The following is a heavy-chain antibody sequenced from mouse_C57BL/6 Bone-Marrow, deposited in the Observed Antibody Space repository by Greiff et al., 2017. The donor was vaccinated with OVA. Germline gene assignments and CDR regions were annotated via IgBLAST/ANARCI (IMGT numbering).Heavy chain of an antibody. V-gene: IGHV14-1*01. Sequence: VQLQQSGAELVRPGASVKLSCTASGFTFTGDYMHWVKQRPEQGLEWIGWIDPADGDTEYAPKFQGKATFTVDTSSNTAYLQLSSLTSEDAAVYYCTTFYWFAYWGQGTLVTVSA. CDR1: GFTFTGDY. CDR2: IDPADGDT. J-gene: IGHJ3*01. CDR3: TTFYWFAY.